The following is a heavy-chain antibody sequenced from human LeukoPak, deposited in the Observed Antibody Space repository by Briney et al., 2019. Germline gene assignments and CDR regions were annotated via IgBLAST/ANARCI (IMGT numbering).Heavy chain of an antibody. D-gene: IGHD6-19*01. V-gene: IGHV1-2*02. J-gene: IGHJ4*02. Sequence: ASVKVSCKASGYTFTGYYMHWVRQAPGQGLEWMGWINPNSGGTNYAQKFQGRVTTTRDTSISTAYMELSRLRSDDTAVYYCARGVGSGGWLEYHDYWGQGTLVTVSS. CDR3: ARGVGSGGWLEYHDY. CDR1: GYTFTGYY. CDR2: INPNSGGT.